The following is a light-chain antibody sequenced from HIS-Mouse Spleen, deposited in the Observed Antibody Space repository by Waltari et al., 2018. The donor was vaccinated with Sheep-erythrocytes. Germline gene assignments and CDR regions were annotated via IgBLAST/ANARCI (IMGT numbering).Light chain of an antibody. CDR3: CSYAGSYNHV. CDR2: DVS. V-gene: IGLV2-11*01. CDR1: SSDVGGYNY. J-gene: IGLJ1*01. Sequence: QSALTQPRSVSGSPGQSVTISCTGTSSDVGGYNYVSWYQQHPGKSPKLMIYDVSKRPSRVPDRSSGAKSGNTASLTISGLQAEDEADYYCCSYAGSYNHVFSTGTKVTVL.